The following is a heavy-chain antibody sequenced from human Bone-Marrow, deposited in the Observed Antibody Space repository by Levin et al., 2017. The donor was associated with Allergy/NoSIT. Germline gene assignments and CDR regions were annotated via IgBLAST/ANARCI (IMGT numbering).Heavy chain of an antibody. D-gene: IGHD2-2*01. J-gene: IGHJ6*02. V-gene: IGHV3-30*04. CDR3: ARVQNCSSTSCYTTNYYYDYGMDV. Sequence: GESLKISCAASGFTFSSYAMHWVRQAPGKGLEWVAVISYDGSNKYYADSVKGRFTISRDNSKNTLYLQMNSLRAEDTAVYYCARVQNCSSTSCYTTNYYYDYGMDVWGQGTTVTVSS. CDR1: GFTFSSYA. CDR2: ISYDGSNK.